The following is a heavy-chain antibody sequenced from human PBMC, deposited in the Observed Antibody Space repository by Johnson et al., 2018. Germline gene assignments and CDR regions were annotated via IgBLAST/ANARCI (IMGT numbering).Heavy chain of an antibody. D-gene: IGHD4-17*01. CDR1: GFTFNTYA. V-gene: IGHV3-23*04. J-gene: IGHJ4*02. CDR2: ISGAGGVI. Sequence: VQLVQSGGGLVQPGGSLRLSCAASGFTFNTYAMSWVRQAPGKGLQWVSTISGAGGVILYADSGKGRFTISRDNSNNILSLQMSSLRAEDPAVYYCASFLDGAYEAHFDYGGQGTLVTASS. CDR3: ASFLDGAYEAHFDY.